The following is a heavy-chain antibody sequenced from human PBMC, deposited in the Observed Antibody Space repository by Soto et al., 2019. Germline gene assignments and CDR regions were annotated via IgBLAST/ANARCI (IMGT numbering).Heavy chain of an antibody. V-gene: IGHV4-38-2*01. CDR2: IYRTGAT. J-gene: IGHJ4*02. Sequence: SETLPLTCVVSNFSISSGYYWVWIRQSPWKGLEWIACIYRTGATSYNPSLKNRVTISVDPSKNQFSLILTAVTAADTAVYYCARTRSGSYYSVFNYWGRGSLVTVSS. D-gene: IGHD1-26*01. CDR3: ARTRSGSYYSVFNY. CDR1: NFSISSGYY.